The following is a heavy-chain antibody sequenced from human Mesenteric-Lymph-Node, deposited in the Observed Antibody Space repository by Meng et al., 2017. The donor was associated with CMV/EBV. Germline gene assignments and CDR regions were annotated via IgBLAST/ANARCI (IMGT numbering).Heavy chain of an antibody. CDR3: ARRYSSSWQLYYFDY. D-gene: IGHD6-13*01. J-gene: IGHJ4*02. CDR1: GFTFSDYY. CDR2: ISSSGSTI. Sequence: GESLKISCAASGFTFSDYYMSWIRQAPGKGLEWVSYISSSGSTIYYADSVKGRFTISRDNAKNSLYLQMNSLRAEDTAVYYCARRYSSSWQLYYFDYWGQGTLVTVSS. V-gene: IGHV3-11*01.